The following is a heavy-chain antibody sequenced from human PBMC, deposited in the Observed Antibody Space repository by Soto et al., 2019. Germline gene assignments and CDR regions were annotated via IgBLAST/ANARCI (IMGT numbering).Heavy chain of an antibody. Sequence: QLQLQESGPGLVKPSETLSLTCTVSGGSISSSSYYWGWVRQPPGKGLEGIGSIYYSGSTYYNPSLKSRVTISVDTSKNQFSLKLSSVTAADTAVYYCATLWFGEGNYWGQGTLVTVSS. CDR3: ATLWFGEGNY. V-gene: IGHV4-39*01. CDR2: IYYSGST. J-gene: IGHJ4*02. CDR1: GGSISSSSYY. D-gene: IGHD3-10*01.